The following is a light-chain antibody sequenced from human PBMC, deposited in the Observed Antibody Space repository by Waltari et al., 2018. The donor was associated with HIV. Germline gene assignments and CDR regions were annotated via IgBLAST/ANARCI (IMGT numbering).Light chain of an antibody. CDR2: EVN. CDR1: SRDIGDSDY. V-gene: IGLV2-8*01. Sequence: QSALTQPPSASGSPGQSVTISCTGTSRDIGDSDYVSWYQQHPGKAPKLSISEVNKRASGVPDRFSGSKSGNTASLTVSGLQAEDEADYYCSSDVPTKDFCVLFGGGTKLTVL. J-gene: IGLJ2*01. CDR3: SSDVPTKDFCVL.